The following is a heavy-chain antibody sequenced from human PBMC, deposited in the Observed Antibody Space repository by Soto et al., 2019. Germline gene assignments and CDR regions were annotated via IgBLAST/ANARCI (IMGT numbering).Heavy chain of an antibody. CDR2: IYPGDSDT. J-gene: IGHJ4*02. V-gene: IGHV5-51*01. Sequence: EVQLVQSGAEVKKAGESLKISCQGYGYSFVSYWIAWVRQMPGKGLEWMGSIYPGDSDTTNSPSFQGQVTMSVEKSITTVYLQWSSLKASDTAMYYCAGTDGYEIEYWGQGTLVTVSS. CDR1: GYSFVSYW. D-gene: IGHD2-21*01. CDR3: AGTDGYEIEY.